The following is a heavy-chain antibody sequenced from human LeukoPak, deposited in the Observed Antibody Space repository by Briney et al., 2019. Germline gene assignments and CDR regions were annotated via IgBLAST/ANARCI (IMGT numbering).Heavy chain of an antibody. J-gene: IGHJ4*02. CDR2: ISAYNGNT. D-gene: IGHD6-13*01. CDR1: GYTFTSYG. CDR3: ARDGYSSSWLYFDY. V-gene: IGHV1-18*01. Sequence: ASVKVSCKASGYTFTSYGISWARQAPGQGLEWMGWISAYNGNTNYAQKLQGRVTMTTDTSTSTAYMELRSLRSDDTAVYYCARDGYSSSWLYFDYWGQGTLVTVSS.